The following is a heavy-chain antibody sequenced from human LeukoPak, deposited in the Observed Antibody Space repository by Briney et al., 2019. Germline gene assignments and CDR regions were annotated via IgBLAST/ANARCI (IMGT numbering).Heavy chain of an antibody. V-gene: IGHV1-18*01. D-gene: IGHD6-6*01. Sequence: ASVKVSCKASGYTFTSYGITWVRQAPGQGLEWMGWISAYNGNTNYAQKFQGRVTMTRDTSISTAYMELSRLRSDDTAVYYCAREGRPANWFDPWGQGTLVTVSS. CDR3: AREGRPANWFDP. J-gene: IGHJ5*02. CDR2: ISAYNGNT. CDR1: GYTFTSYG.